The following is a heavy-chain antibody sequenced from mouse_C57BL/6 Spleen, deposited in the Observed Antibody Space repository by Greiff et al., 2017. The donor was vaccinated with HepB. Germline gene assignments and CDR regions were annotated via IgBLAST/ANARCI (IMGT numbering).Heavy chain of an antibody. D-gene: IGHD2-3*01. J-gene: IGHJ2*01. V-gene: IGHV2-9-1*01. Sequence: VKLVESGPGLVAPSQSLSITCTVSGFSLTSYAISWVRQPPGKGLEWLGVIWTGGGTNYNSALKSRLSISKDNSKSQVFLKMNSLQTDDTARYYCARNYPSIYDGPLVYFDYWGQGTTLTVSS. CDR2: IWTGGGT. CDR1: GFSLTSYA. CDR3: ARNYPSIYDGPLVYFDY.